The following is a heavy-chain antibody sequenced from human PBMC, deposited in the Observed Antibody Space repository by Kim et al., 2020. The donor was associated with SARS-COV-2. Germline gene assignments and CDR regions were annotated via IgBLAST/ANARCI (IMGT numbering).Heavy chain of an antibody. D-gene: IGHD2-2*01. CDR1: GFTFSSYA. CDR2: ISGSGGST. J-gene: IGHJ4*02. CDR3: AHPTISSTSPFDY. Sequence: GGSLRLSCAASGFTFSSYAMSWVRQAPGKGLEWVSAISGSGGSTYYADSVKGRFTISRDNSKNTLYLQMNSLRAEDTAVYYCAHPTISSTSPFDYWGQGTLVTVSS. V-gene: IGHV3-23*01.